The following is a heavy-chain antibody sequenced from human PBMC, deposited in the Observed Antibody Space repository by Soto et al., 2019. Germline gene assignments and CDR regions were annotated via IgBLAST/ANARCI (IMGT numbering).Heavy chain of an antibody. CDR3: ASVLVGHAAGTTGDYFDY. D-gene: IGHD1-7*01. J-gene: IGHJ4*02. Sequence: PSETLSLTCTVSGGSISSYYWSWIRQPAGKGLEWIGRIYTSGSTNYNPSLKSRVTMSVDTSKNQFSLKLSSVTAADTAVYYCASVLVGHAAGTTGDYFDYWGQGTLVTVSS. CDR2: IYTSGST. V-gene: IGHV4-4*07. CDR1: GGSISSYY.